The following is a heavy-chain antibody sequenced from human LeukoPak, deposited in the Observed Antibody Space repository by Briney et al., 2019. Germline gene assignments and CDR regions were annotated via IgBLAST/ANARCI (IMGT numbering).Heavy chain of an antibody. J-gene: IGHJ4*02. Sequence: SETLSLTCTVSGGSISSYYWSWIRQPPGKGLEWIGYINYSGSTNYNPSLRSRVSISVDASKNQFSLRLSSVTAADTAVYYCARGFNLDGSGFSLWGLGTLVTVSS. V-gene: IGHV4-59*01. CDR1: GGSISSYY. CDR3: ARGFNLDGSGFSL. CDR2: INYSGST. D-gene: IGHD3-22*01.